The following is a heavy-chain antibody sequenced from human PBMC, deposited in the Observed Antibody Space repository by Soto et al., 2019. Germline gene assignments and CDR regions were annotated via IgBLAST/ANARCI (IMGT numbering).Heavy chain of an antibody. J-gene: IGHJ5*02. CDR1: VGTSSGYY. CDR2: IYSSGNT. D-gene: IGHD3-3*01. V-gene: IGHV4-4*07. Sequence: ESLSLNCSVSVGTSSGYYWTWIRQPAGKGLEWIGRIYSSGNTKYNPSLQSRVTMSLDTSNNQFSLRLTSVTAADTAVYYCARGQRFSNWFDPWGQGTLVTVSS. CDR3: ARGQRFSNWFDP.